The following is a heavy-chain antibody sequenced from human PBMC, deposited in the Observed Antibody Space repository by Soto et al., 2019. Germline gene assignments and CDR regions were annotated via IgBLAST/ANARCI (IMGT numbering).Heavy chain of an antibody. V-gene: IGHV3-48*03. CDR2: ISSSGSTI. CDR1: GFTFSSYE. Sequence: EVQLVESGGGLVQPGGSLRLSCAASGFTFSSYEMNWVRQAPGKGLEWVSYISSSGSTIYYAVSVKGRFTISRDNAKNSLYLQMNSLRAEDTAVYYCARDDPSGGDYYGMDVWGQGTTVTVSS. D-gene: IGHD1-1*01. J-gene: IGHJ6*02. CDR3: ARDDPSGGDYYGMDV.